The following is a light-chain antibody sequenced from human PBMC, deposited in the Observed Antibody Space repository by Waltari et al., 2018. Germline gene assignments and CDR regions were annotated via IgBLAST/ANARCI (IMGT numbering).Light chain of an antibody. CDR2: DAF. CDR1: RSVGGL. Sequence: EIVLTQSPATLSLSPGERATLSCRASRSVGGLLAWYQQTPGQPPRPLIYDAFNRAAGVPARLSGSGSVTDFTLTISSLEPEDFAVYYCQQRSAWPLTFGGGTRVDIK. V-gene: IGKV3-11*01. J-gene: IGKJ4*01. CDR3: QQRSAWPLT.